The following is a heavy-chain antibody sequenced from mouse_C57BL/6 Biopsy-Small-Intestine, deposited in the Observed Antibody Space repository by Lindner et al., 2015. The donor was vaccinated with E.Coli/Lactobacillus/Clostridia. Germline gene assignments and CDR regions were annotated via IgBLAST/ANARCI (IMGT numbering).Heavy chain of an antibody. CDR2: ITTPNGDT. D-gene: IGHD2-1*01. CDR3: ARGKDTAMAGYYYGTDI. CDR1: GYTFTSHA. Sequence: SVKVSCKASGYTFTSHAIHWLRQAPDQGLEWMGWITTPNGDTRYSEKFQGGVSITMDTSANTAYMELSSLRSEDTAMYYCARGKDTAMAGYYYGTDIWGQGTTVTVSA. J-gene: IGHJ1*01. V-gene: IGHV1-14*01.